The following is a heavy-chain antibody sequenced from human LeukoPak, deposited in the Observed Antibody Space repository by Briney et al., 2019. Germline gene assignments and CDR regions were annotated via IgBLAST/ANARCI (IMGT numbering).Heavy chain of an antibody. CDR3: ARGARHRIYDYVWGRTNPPWFDP. CDR2: MSPNSGNT. V-gene: IGHV1-8*02. CDR1: GYTFTSYD. Sequence: GASVKVSCKASGYTFTSYDINWVRQATGQGLEWMGWMSPNSGNTGYAQKFQGRVTMTRNTSISTAYMELSSLRSEDTAVYYCARGARHRIYDYVWGRTNPPWFDPWGQGTLVTVSS. J-gene: IGHJ5*02. D-gene: IGHD3-16*01.